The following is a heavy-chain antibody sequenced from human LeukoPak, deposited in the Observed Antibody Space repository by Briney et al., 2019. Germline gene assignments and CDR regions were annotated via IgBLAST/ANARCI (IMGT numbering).Heavy chain of an antibody. CDR3: ARRGYCSSTSCYFPNWFDP. D-gene: IGHD2-2*01. V-gene: IGHV4-39*01. CDR2: IYYSGST. J-gene: IGHJ5*02. CDR1: VDSISSSSYY. Sequence: PSETLSLTCTVSVDSISSSSYYWGWIRQPPGKGLEWIGSIYYSGSTYYNPSLKRRVTISLDTSKNQFSLKLSSATAADTAVYYCARRGYCSSTSCYFPNWFDPWGQGTLVTVSS.